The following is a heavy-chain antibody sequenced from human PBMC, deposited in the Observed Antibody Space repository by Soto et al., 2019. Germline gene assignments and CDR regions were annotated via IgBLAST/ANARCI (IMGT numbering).Heavy chain of an antibody. CDR1: GDSVSSNCAA. D-gene: IGHD4-4*01. J-gene: IGHJ4*02. V-gene: IGHV6-1*01. Sequence: PSQTLSLTCSISGDSVSSNCAAWNWIRQSPSRGLECLGRKYYRSRWYSDYAPSVKSRLTVNPDTSQKQFSLQLNSVTPEDTAIYYCARDPPGSNSAFHXWGQVTLVTVSX. CDR3: ARDPPGSNSAFHX. CDR2: KYYRSRWYS.